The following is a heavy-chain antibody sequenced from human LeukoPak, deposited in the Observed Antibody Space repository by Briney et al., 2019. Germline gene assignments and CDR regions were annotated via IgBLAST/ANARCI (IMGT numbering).Heavy chain of an antibody. CDR3: ARDQWLVRSKQDGHWFDP. D-gene: IGHD6-19*01. J-gene: IGHJ5*02. Sequence: PGGALRLSCAAAGFTFSSCGMSWVRQAPGKGLEWVANIKQDGSENYYVESVKGRFTISRDNAKNSLYLQMNSLRAEATAVYYCARDQWLVRSKQDGHWFDPWGQGTLVTVSS. CDR2: IKQDGSEN. V-gene: IGHV3-7*01. CDR1: GFTFSSCG.